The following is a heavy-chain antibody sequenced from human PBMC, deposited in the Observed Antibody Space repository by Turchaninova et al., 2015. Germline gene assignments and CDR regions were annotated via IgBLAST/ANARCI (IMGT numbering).Heavy chain of an antibody. V-gene: IGHV3-64D*06. CDR2: IIANGGRT. D-gene: IGHD4-11*01. Sequence: EVQLVESGGDLVQPGGSLRLSCSASGFTFSTYPMHWVRQAPGKGLEYVSVIIANGGRTYXXXCVXXXFTXXRDNXKYTLXXQMXXXRVEDTAXXXCVKASGDYXRWFXXWGQGTLVTXSS. CDR3: VKASGDYXRWFXX. CDR1: GFTFSTYP. J-gene: IGHJ5*01.